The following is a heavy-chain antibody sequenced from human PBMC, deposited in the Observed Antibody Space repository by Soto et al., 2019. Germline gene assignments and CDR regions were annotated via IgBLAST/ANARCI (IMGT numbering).Heavy chain of an antibody. V-gene: IGHV4-59*01. Sequence: PSETLSLTCTVSGGSISSYYWSWIRQPPGKGLEWIGYIYYSGSTNYNPSLKSRVTISVDTSKNQFSLKLSSVTAADTAVYYCARVPPDCTNGVCYNYWGQGTLVTVSS. J-gene: IGHJ4*02. CDR1: GGSISSYY. D-gene: IGHD2-8*01. CDR2: IYYSGST. CDR3: ARVPPDCTNGVCYNY.